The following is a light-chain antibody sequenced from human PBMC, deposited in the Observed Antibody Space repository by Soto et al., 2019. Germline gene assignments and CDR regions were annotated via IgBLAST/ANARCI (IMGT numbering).Light chain of an antibody. CDR3: QQRSNWPRRLT. J-gene: IGKJ4*01. V-gene: IGKV3-11*01. CDR1: QSVSSY. CDR2: DAS. Sequence: EIVLTQSPATLSLSPGERATLSCRASQSVSSYLAWYQQKPGQAPRLLIYDASNRATGIPARFSGSGSGTAFTLTIRSLEPEDFAVYYCQQRSNWPRRLTFGGGTKVEIK.